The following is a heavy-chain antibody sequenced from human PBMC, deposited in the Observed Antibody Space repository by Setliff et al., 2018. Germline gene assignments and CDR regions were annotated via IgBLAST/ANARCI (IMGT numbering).Heavy chain of an antibody. D-gene: IGHD3-10*01. J-gene: IGHJ4*02. CDR1: GFTFSTYW. CDR2: IKQDGSEK. Sequence: GGSLRLSCAASGFTFSTYWMSWVRQAPGKGLEWVANIKQDGSEKYYVDSVKGRFSISRDNAKNSLYLQMDSLKAEDTAVYFCVRGRTGTLAFDYWGQGTLGTVS. CDR3: VRGRTGTLAFDY. V-gene: IGHV3-7*03.